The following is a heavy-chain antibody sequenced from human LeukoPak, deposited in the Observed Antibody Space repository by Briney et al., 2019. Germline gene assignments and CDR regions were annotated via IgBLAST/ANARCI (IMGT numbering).Heavy chain of an antibody. V-gene: IGHV5-51*01. CDR2: IYPGDSDT. Sequence: GESLKISCKGSGYSFTSYWIGWVRQMPGKGLEWMGIIYPGDSDTRYSPSFQGQVTISADKSISTAYLQWSSLKASDTAMCYCARHRYIYGSGSNGPYYYYYYGMDVWGQGTTVTVSS. D-gene: IGHD3-10*01. CDR1: GYSFTSYW. J-gene: IGHJ6*02. CDR3: ARHRYIYGSGSNGPYYYYYYGMDV.